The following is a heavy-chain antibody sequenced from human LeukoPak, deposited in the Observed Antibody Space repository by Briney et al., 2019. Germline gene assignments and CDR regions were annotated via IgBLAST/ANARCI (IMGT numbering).Heavy chain of an antibody. J-gene: IGHJ6*03. V-gene: IGHV1-2*02. CDR1: GYTFTGYY. CDR2: INPNSGGT. Sequence: ASVKVSCKASGYTFTGYYMHWVRQAPGQGLEWMGWINPNSGGTNYAQKFQGRVTMTRDTSISTAYMELSRLRSDDTAVYYCARDPGTYYDILTGYSYYMDGWGKGTTVTISS. D-gene: IGHD3-9*01. CDR3: ARDPGTYYDILTGYSYYMDG.